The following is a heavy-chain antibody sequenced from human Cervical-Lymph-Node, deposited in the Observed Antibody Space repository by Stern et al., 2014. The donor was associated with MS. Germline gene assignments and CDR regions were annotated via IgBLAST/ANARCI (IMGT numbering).Heavy chain of an antibody. CDR3: ASGYRIFDY. J-gene: IGHJ4*02. CDR2: IHPSGSA. Sequence: VQLVESGPGLVKPSQTLSLTCNVSGGSISSGSDYWSWLRQPVGKGLQWIGRIHPSGSASYTPSLKSRVTISTDTSKNQFSLELTSATAADTAIYYCASGYRIFDYWGQGILVTVSS. CDR1: GGSISSGSDY. D-gene: IGHD5-18*01. V-gene: IGHV4-61*02.